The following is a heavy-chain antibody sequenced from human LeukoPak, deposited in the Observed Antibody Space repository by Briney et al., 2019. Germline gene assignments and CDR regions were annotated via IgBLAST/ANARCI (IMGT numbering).Heavy chain of an antibody. Sequence: SETLSLTCTVSGGSISSGSYYWSWLRQPVGKGLEWIGRIYTSGSTNYNPSLKSRVIISVDTSKNQFSLELSSVTAADTAVYYCAREDRYCSGGSCYSWGQGTLVAVSS. CDR3: AREDRYCSGGSCYS. J-gene: IGHJ4*02. D-gene: IGHD2-15*01. V-gene: IGHV4-61*02. CDR1: GGSISSGSYY. CDR2: IYTSGST.